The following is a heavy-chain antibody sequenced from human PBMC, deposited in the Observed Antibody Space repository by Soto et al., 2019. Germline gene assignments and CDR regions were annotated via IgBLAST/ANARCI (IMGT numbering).Heavy chain of an antibody. V-gene: IGHV1-8*01. J-gene: IGHJ6*02. Sequence: SAKASSKSPVYPLTSYDMSSVRQATGQGLEWMGWMNPNSGNKGYSQKFQGRVTMTRNTSISTAYTDLSSLRSEDTAVYYCARYGSGSFPYGMEVWGQGTTVTVS. CDR3: ARYGSGSFPYGMEV. CDR1: VYPLTSYD. CDR2: MNPNSGNK. D-gene: IGHD3-10*01.